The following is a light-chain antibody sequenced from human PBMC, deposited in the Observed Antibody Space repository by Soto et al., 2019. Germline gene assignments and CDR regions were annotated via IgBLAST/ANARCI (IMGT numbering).Light chain of an antibody. Sequence: TLAVSPGDTVTLSCRASQSLGGNLAWYQQKPGQAPRLFIFRASSRATGVPARFSASGSGTEFTLTISELQSEDFAVYYCQQYSKWPPWTFGPGTKVDIK. CDR3: QQYSKWPPWT. J-gene: IGKJ1*01. CDR2: RAS. CDR1: QSLGGN. V-gene: IGKV3-15*01.